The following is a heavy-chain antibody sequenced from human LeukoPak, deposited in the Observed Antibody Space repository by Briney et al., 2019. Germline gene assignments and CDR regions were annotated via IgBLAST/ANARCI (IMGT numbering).Heavy chain of an antibody. V-gene: IGHV1-2*02. Sequence: ASVKVSCKASGYTFTGSYMHWVRQAPGQGLEWMGWINPNSGGTNYAQKFQGRVTMTRDTSISTAYMELSRLRSDDTAVYYCARLEWLRYRYYFDYWGQGTLVTVSS. CDR3: ARLEWLRYRYYFDY. D-gene: IGHD5-12*01. CDR2: INPNSGGT. CDR1: GYTFTGSY. J-gene: IGHJ4*02.